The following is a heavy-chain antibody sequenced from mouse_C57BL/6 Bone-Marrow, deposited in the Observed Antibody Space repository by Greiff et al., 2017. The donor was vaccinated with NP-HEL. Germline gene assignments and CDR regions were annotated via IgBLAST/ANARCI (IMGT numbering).Heavy chain of an antibody. V-gene: IGHV14-2*01. D-gene: IGHD1-1*01. CDR3: ARDYYGSSYCDY. Sequence: VQLQQSGAELVKPGASVKLSCTASGFNIKDYYMHWVKQRTEQGLEWIGRIDPEDGEPQYAPKFQGKATITADTSSNTAYLQRSSLTSEDTAVYYCARDYYGSSYCDYWGQGTTLTVSS. CDR1: GFNIKDYY. CDR2: IDPEDGEP. J-gene: IGHJ2*01.